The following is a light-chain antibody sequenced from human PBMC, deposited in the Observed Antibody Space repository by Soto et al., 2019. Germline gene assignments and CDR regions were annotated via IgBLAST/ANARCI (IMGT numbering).Light chain of an antibody. CDR3: QQYDSYST. V-gene: IGKV1-5*01. CDR2: DAS. J-gene: IGKJ1*01. Sequence: DMRMTQSPSTLSASVGDRVTITCRASQSISTSLAWYQQKPGKAPKLLIHDASSLESGVPSRFSGSGSGTEFTLTISSLQPDDFATYYCQQYDSYSTFGQGTKVDIK. CDR1: QSISTS.